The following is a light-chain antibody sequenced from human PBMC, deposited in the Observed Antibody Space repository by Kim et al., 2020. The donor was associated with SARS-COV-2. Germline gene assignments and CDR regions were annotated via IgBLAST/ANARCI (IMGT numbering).Light chain of an antibody. CDR3: QKYNGAPWT. CDR1: QGISKD. Sequence: ASVGDRVTLTCRASQGISKDLAWYQQKPGNAPKLLIFAASALQSWVPTRFSGSGSGTDFTLTISSLQPEDVATYYCQKYNGAPWTFGQGTKVEI. J-gene: IGKJ1*01. CDR2: AAS. V-gene: IGKV1-27*01.